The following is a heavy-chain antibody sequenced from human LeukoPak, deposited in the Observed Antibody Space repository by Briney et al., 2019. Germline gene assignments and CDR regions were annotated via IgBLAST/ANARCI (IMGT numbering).Heavy chain of an antibody. V-gene: IGHV3-7*03. Sequence: GGSLRLSCAAAGFTFTNYGMDWVRQAPGKGLEWVANIKEDGTETYYVDSVKGRFTISRDNAKNSLYLQMNSLRVEDTAVYYCAKEGRSLQTYWGQGTLVTVSS. D-gene: IGHD5-24*01. CDR1: GFTFTNYG. CDR3: AKEGRSLQTY. J-gene: IGHJ4*02. CDR2: IKEDGTET.